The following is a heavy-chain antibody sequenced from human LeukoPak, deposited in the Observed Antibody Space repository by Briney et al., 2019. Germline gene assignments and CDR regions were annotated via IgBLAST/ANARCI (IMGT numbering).Heavy chain of an antibody. CDR1: GGSISSSSYY. D-gene: IGHD3-16*02. J-gene: IGHJ4*02. CDR2: IYYSGST. Sequence: TSETLSLTCTVSGGSISSSSYYWGWIRQPPGKGLEWIGSIYYSGSTYYNPSLKSRVTISVDTSKNQFSLKLSSVTAADTAVYCCAKLWGDYIWGSYRDDYWGQGTLVTVSS. CDR3: AKLWGDYIWGSYRDDY. V-gene: IGHV4-39*01.